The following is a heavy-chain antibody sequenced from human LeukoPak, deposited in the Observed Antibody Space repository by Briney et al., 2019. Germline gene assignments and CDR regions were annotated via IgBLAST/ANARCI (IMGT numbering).Heavy chain of an antibody. CDR3: AKDVNAYCSGDCSDY. D-gene: IGHD2-21*01. CDR2: VWYDGSNQ. J-gene: IGHJ4*02. V-gene: IGHV3-30*02. CDR1: GFPFSGSG. Sequence: GGSLRLSCAASGFPFSGSGMHWVRQAPGKGLEWVAIVWYDGSNQYYADSVKGRFTISRDNSKNMVSLEMNSLRTEDTAVYYCAKDVNAYCSGDCSDYWGQGTLVTVSS.